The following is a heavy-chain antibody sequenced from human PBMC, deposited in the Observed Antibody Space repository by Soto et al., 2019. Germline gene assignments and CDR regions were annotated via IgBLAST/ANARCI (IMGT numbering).Heavy chain of an antibody. J-gene: IGHJ4*02. D-gene: IGHD5-12*01. CDR2: IYYSGST. Sequence: SETLSLTCTVSGGSISSYYWSWIRQPPGKGLEWIGYIYYSGSTNYNPSLKSRVTISVDTSKNPFSLKLSHVTAADTAVYYCARVPYSGYVFDYWGQGTLVTVSS. CDR3: ARVPYSGYVFDY. V-gene: IGHV4-59*01. CDR1: GGSISSYY.